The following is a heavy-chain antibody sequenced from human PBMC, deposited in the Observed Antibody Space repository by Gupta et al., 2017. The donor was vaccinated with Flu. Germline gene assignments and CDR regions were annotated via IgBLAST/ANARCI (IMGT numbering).Heavy chain of an antibody. CDR2: INPKRGGT. CDR3: ARYCSGGICSFES. V-gene: IGHV1-2*02. D-gene: IGHD2-15*01. CDR1: GYTFTGFY. J-gene: IGHJ4*02. Sequence: QVQLVQSGAEAKKPGASVQVSCKASGYTFTGFYIHWVRQAPGQGLEWMGWINPKRGGTNDAQKVLGRVTMNSDTSISTADMELSSLRHDDTAIYCWARYCSGGICSFESWAQGTLVTVSS.